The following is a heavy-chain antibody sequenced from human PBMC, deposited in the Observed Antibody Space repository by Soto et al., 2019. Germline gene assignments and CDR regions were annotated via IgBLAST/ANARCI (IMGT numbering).Heavy chain of an antibody. CDR3: ARESDIVVVPAAFYYYHGMDV. Sequence: SVKVSCKASGGTFSSYAISWVRQAPGQGLEWMGGIIPIFGTANYAQKFQGRVTITADESTSTAYMELSSLRSEDTAVYYCARESDIVVVPAAFYYYHGMDVWG. CDR2: IIPIFGTA. V-gene: IGHV1-69*13. D-gene: IGHD2-2*01. J-gene: IGHJ6*02. CDR1: GGTFSSYA.